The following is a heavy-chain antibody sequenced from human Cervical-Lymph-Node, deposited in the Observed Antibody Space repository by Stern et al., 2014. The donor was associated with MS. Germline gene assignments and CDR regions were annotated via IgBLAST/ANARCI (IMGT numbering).Heavy chain of an antibody. Sequence: QDQLVQSGAEVKKPGASVKVSCKASGYTFTRYGISWVRQAPGQGLEWMGWTSAHNGNTNYAQNLQDRGTMTTDESTSTAYMDLRSLRSDDTAVYYCARGLLGSENAFDIWGQGTMVTVSS. CDR2: TSAHNGNT. CDR1: GYTFTRYG. D-gene: IGHD2-15*01. V-gene: IGHV1-18*01. J-gene: IGHJ3*02. CDR3: ARGLLGSENAFDI.